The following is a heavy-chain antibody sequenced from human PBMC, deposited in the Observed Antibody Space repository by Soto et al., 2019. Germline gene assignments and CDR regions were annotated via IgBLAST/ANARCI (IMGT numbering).Heavy chain of an antibody. Sequence: QVLLVESGGGVVQPGRSLRLSCEGSGFTFRNHGMHWIRQSPGKGLEWLAVIWYDGSEKYYADSVKGRFTISRDNSKNTLYLQMNSLKVEDTVIYYCARWSNNKVVDPWGQGTVVTVS. D-gene: IGHD1-1*01. CDR3: ARWSNNKVVDP. J-gene: IGHJ5*02. CDR2: IWYDGSEK. CDR1: GFTFRNHG. V-gene: IGHV3-33*01.